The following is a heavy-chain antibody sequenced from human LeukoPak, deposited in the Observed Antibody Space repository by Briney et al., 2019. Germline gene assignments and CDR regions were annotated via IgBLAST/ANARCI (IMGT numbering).Heavy chain of an antibody. D-gene: IGHD3-22*01. CDR2: IGTYGGDT. Sequence: ASVKVSCKATSRISWVRQAPGRGLEWMGWIGTYGGDTYYAQKFQGRITVTTDTSTSTVYMELRNLRSDDTAVYYCARDLWNFYDDSGYNRDFDSWGQGTLVTASS. CDR3: ARDLWNFYDDSGYNRDFDS. J-gene: IGHJ5*01. V-gene: IGHV1-18*01. CDR1: TSR.